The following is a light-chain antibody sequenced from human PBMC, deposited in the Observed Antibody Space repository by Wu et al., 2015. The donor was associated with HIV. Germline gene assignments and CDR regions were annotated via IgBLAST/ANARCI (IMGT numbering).Light chain of an antibody. Sequence: DIQMTQSPSTLSASVGDRVTITCRASQSISSWLAWYRQKPGKAPKLLIYKASSLESGVPSRFSGSGSGTEFTLTISSLQPDDFATYYCQQYNSYPYTFGQGTKLE. J-gene: IGKJ2*01. CDR2: KAS. V-gene: IGKV1-5*03. CDR1: QSISSW. CDR3: QQYNSYPYT.